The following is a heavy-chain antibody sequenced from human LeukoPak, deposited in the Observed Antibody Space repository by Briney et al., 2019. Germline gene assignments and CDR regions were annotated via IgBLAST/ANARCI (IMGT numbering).Heavy chain of an antibody. V-gene: IGHV3-74*01. J-gene: IGHJ4*02. CDR2: IITDGSTI. CDR1: GFTFSDCW. Sequence: GGSLRLSCAASGFTFSDCWMHWVRQAPGKGLEWDSRIITDGSTISYADSVKGRFTVSRDNAKNTMYLQMNSLRAEGSAVYYCARALGYSYGYGIYWGQGTLVTVSS. CDR3: ARALGYSYGYGIY. D-gene: IGHD5-18*01.